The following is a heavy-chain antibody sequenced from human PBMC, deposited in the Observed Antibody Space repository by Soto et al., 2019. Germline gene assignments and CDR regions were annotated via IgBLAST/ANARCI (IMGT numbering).Heavy chain of an antibody. CDR2: IWYDGSNK. CDR3: ARDVGYYYEGINAFDI. V-gene: IGHV3-33*01. J-gene: IGHJ3*02. D-gene: IGHD3-22*01. CDR1: GFTFSSYG. Sequence: QVQLVESGGGVVQPGRSLRLSCAASGFTFSSYGMLWVRQAPGKGLEWVAVIWYDGSNKYYADSVKGRFTISRDNSKNTLYLQMNSLRAEDTAVYYCARDVGYYYEGINAFDIWGQGTMVTVSS.